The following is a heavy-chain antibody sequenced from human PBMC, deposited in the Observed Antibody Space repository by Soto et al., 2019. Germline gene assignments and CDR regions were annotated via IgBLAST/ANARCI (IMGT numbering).Heavy chain of an antibody. CDR2: INAGNGNT. D-gene: IGHD5-18*01. CDR1: GYTFTSYA. J-gene: IGHJ6*02. V-gene: IGHV1-3*01. CDR3: ARAEAQPYYYYGMDV. Sequence: ASVKVSCKASGYTFTSYAMHWVRQAPGQRLEWMGWINAGNGNTKYSQKFQGRVTITRDTSASTAYMELSSLRSEDTAVYYCARAEAQPYYYYGMDVWGQGTKVTVSS.